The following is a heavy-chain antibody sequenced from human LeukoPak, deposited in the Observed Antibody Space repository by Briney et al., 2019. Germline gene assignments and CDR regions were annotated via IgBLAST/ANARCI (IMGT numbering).Heavy chain of an antibody. J-gene: IGHJ4*02. CDR3: ARDLAAAGPFDY. D-gene: IGHD6-13*01. CDR1: DYTFTSYG. Sequence: ASVKVSCKASDYTFTSYGISWVRQAPGQGLEWMGWISAYNGNTNYAQKLQGRVTMTTDTSTSTAYMELRSLRSDDTAVYYCARDLAAAGPFDYWGQGTLVTVSS. V-gene: IGHV1-18*01. CDR2: ISAYNGNT.